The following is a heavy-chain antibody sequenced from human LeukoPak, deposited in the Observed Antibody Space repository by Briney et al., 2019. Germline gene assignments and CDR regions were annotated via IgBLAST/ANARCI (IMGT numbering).Heavy chain of an antibody. CDR1: GFTFSSYS. V-gene: IGHV3-21*01. D-gene: IGHD2-2*01. CDR3: ARESNPYCSSTSCYPNWFDP. CDR2: ISSSSSYI. J-gene: IGHJ5*02. Sequence: GGSLRLSCAASGFTFSSYSMNWVRQAPGKGLEWVSSISSSSSYIYYADSVKGRFTISRDNAKNSLYLQMNSLRAEDTAVYYCARESNPYCSSTSCYPNWFDPWGQGTLVIVSS.